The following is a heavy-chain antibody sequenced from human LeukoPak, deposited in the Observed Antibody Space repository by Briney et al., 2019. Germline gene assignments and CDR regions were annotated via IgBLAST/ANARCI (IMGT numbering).Heavy chain of an antibody. CDR1: GFTFSDYY. D-gene: IGHD3-22*01. CDR2: INGSGGII. V-gene: IGHV3-11*04. CDR3: ARLPGYYDSSGYFY. Sequence: GGSLRLSCAASGFTFSDYYMSWIRQAPGKGLEWVSFINGSGGIIYYADSVKGRLTISRDNAKNSLYLQTNSLRAEDTAVYYCARLPGYYDSSGYFYWGQGTLVTVSS. J-gene: IGHJ4*02.